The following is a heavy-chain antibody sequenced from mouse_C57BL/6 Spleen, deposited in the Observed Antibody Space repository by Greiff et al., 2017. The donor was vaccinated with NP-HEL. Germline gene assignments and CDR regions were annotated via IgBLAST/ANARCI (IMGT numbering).Heavy chain of an antibody. CDR1: GFNFSDYG. Sequence: VQLKESGGGLVKPGGSLKLSCAASGFNFSDYGMHWVRQAPEKGLEWVAYISSGSSTLYYADTVKGRVTITRDNAKNTLFLQMTSLRSEDTAMYYCAREELGRDFDYGGQGTTLTVSS. CDR3: AREELGRDFDY. D-gene: IGHD4-1*01. V-gene: IGHV5-17*01. J-gene: IGHJ2*01. CDR2: ISSGSSTL.